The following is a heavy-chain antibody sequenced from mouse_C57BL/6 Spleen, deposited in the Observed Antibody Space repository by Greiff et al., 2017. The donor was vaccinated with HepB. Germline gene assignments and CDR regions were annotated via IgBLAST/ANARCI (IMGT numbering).Heavy chain of an antibody. J-gene: IGHJ1*03. V-gene: IGHV1-55*01. Sequence: QVQLQQPGAELVKPGASVKMSCKASGYTFTSYWITWVKQRPGQGLEWIGDIYPGSGSTNYNEKFKSKATLTVDTSSSTAYMQLSSLTSEDSAVYFCARGANYYGNDGDWYFDGWGTGTTVTVSS. CDR2: IYPGSGST. D-gene: IGHD2-2*01. CDR1: GYTFTSYW. CDR3: ARGANYYGNDGDWYFDG.